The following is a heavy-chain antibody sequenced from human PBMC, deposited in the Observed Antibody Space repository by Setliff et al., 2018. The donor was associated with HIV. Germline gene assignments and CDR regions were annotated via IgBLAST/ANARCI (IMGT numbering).Heavy chain of an antibody. CDR1: GYTFTSYG. J-gene: IGHJ4*02. Sequence: ASVKVSCKASGYTFTSYGISWVRQAPGQGLEWMGWISAYNGNTNYAQKLQGRVTMTKDTSTSTVYMELSSLKSDDKAVYYCASGCLIGGSGPCRNFEFWGQGTLVTVSS. CDR2: ISAYNGNT. CDR3: ASGCLIGGSGPCRNFEF. V-gene: IGHV1-18*01. D-gene: IGHD3-9*01.